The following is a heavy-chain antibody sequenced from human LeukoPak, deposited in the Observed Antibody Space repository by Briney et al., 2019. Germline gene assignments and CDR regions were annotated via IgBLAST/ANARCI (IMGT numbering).Heavy chain of an antibody. CDR3: ARVYYGSGSYYNDY. CDR2: INSNSGGT. D-gene: IGHD3-10*01. V-gene: IGHV1-2*02. Sequence: GASVTVSCKASGYTFTGYYMHWVRQAPGQGLEWMGWINSNSGGTNYAQKFQGRVTMTRDTSISTAYMELSRLRSDDTAVYYCARVYYGSGSYYNDYWGQGTLVTVSS. CDR1: GYTFTGYY. J-gene: IGHJ4*02.